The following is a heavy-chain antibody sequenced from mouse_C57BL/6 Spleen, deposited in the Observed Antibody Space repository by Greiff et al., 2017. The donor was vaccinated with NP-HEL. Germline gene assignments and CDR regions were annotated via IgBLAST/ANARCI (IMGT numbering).Heavy chain of an antibody. CDR2: ILPGSGST. Sequence: QVQLQQSGAELMKPGASVKLSCKATGYTFTGYWIEWVKQRPGHGLEWIGEILPGSGSTNYNEKFKSKATLTVDTSSSTAYMQLSSLTSEDSAVYYCARGAYYGSSPDYWGQGTTLTVSS. D-gene: IGHD1-1*01. V-gene: IGHV1-9*01. CDR3: ARGAYYGSSPDY. CDR1: GYTFTGYW. J-gene: IGHJ2*01.